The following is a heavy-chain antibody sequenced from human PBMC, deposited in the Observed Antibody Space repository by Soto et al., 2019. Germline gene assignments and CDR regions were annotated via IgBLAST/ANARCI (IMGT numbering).Heavy chain of an antibody. Sequence: QVQLVQSGAEVKKPGASVKVSCKASGYTFTSYGISWVRQAPGQGLEWMGWISAYNGNTNYAQKLQGRVTMTTDTSPNTAYMQLRSLRSDDTAVYYCAREHGITGTRRHYYMDVWGKGTTVTVSS. V-gene: IGHV1-18*01. CDR1: GYTFTSYG. J-gene: IGHJ6*03. CDR3: AREHGITGTRRHYYMDV. D-gene: IGHD1-20*01. CDR2: ISAYNGNT.